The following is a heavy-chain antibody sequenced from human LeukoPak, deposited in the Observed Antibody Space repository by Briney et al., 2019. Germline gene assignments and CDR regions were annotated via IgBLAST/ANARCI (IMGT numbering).Heavy chain of an antibody. D-gene: IGHD2-21*01. Sequence: PSETLSLTCTVSGGSISSYYWNWIRQPPGKGLEWIGYIYYSGSTKYNPSLKSRVTISVDTSKNQFSLKLSSVTAADTAMYYCARADFASPPIRVFDYWGQGTLVTVSS. J-gene: IGHJ4*02. CDR3: ARADFASPPIRVFDY. V-gene: IGHV4-59*01. CDR1: GGSISSYY. CDR2: IYYSGST.